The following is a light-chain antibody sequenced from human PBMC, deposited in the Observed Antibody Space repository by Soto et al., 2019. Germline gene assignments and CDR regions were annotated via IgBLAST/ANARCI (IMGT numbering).Light chain of an antibody. CDR1: QSVSSY. V-gene: IGKV3-11*01. J-gene: IGKJ3*01. Sequence: TQSPGTLSVSPGDRATLSCRASQSVSSYLAWYQQKPGQAPRLLIFDASNRATGIPARLSGSGSGTDFTLTISSLEPEDFAVYYCQQRSNWPLTFGPG. CDR2: DAS. CDR3: QQRSNWPLT.